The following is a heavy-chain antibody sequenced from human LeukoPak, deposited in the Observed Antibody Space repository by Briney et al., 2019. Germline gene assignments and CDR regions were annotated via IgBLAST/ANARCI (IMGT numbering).Heavy chain of an antibody. D-gene: IGHD5-18*01. J-gene: IGHJ5*02. CDR1: GGSISSYY. CDR3: ARTRGYSYGPGGYNWFDP. V-gene: IGHV4-59*01. CDR2: IYYSGST. Sequence: PSETLSLTCTVSGGSISSYYWSWIRQPPGKGLEWIGYIYYSGSTNYNPSLKSRVTISVDTSKNQFSLKLSSVTAADTAVYYCARTRGYSYGPGGYNWFDPWGQGTLVTVSS.